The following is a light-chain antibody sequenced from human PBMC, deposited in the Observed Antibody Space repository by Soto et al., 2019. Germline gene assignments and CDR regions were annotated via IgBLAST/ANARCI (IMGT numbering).Light chain of an antibody. CDR2: GAS. Sequence: EIVMTQSPATLSVSPGERATLSCRASQSVSSNLAWYQQKPDQAPRLLIYGASTRATGIPARFSGSGSGTEFTLTISSLQSEDFAVYYCQQYNNWPPMYTFGQGTMLEIK. CDR1: QSVSSN. V-gene: IGKV3-15*01. CDR3: QQYNNWPPMYT. J-gene: IGKJ2*01.